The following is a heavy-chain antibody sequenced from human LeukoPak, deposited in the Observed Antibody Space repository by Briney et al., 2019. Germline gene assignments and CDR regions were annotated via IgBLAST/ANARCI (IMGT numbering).Heavy chain of an antibody. CDR3: ARRSIDDSGYYFDY. V-gene: IGHV4-34*01. CDR1: GGSFSGYY. D-gene: IGHD3-3*01. J-gene: IGHJ4*02. Sequence: SETLSLTCAVYGGSFSGYYWSWIRQPPGKGLEWIGEINHSGSTNYNPSLKSRVTISVDTSKNQFSLKLSSVTAADTAVYYCARRSIDDSGYYFDYWGQGTLVTVSS. CDR2: INHSGST.